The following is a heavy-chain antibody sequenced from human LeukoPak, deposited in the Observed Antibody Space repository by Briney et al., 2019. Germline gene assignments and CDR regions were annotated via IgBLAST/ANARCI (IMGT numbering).Heavy chain of an antibody. CDR1: GFTFSSYS. Sequence: GGSLRLSCAASGFTFSSYSMNWVRQAPGKGLEWVSSISRSSNDKYYADSVRGRFTISRDNAKNSLYLQMKSLRTEDRAVYYCARDSGYGVSNDAFDLWGQGTRVTVSS. D-gene: IGHD4-17*01. J-gene: IGHJ3*01. CDR2: ISRSSNDK. CDR3: ARDSGYGVSNDAFDL. V-gene: IGHV3-21*01.